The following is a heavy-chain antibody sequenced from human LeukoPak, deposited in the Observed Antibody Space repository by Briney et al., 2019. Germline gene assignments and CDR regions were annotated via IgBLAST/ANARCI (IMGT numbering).Heavy chain of an antibody. D-gene: IGHD2-15*01. J-gene: IGHJ4*02. V-gene: IGHV4-34*01. CDR1: GGSFSGYY. CDR2: INHSGST. Sequence: SETLSLTCAVYGGSFSGYYWSWIRQPPGKGLEWTGEINHSGSTNYNPSLKSRVTISVDTSKNQFSLKLSSVTAADTAVYYCARAKYCSGGSCYFDYWGQGTLVTVSS. CDR3: ARAKYCSGGSCYFDY.